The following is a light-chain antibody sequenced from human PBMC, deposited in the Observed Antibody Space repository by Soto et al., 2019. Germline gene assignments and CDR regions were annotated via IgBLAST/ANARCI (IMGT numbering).Light chain of an antibody. V-gene: IGLV2-14*01. CDR3: SSYISSNTLEV. CDR1: SRDVGGSNY. Sequence: QSVLTQPASVSGSPGQSITISCTGTSRDVGGSNYVSWYQHHPHRAPKLLIYEVNYRPSGVSSRFSGSKSGNTASLTISGLQAEDEADYYCSSYISSNTLEVFGVGTKLTVL. CDR2: EVN. J-gene: IGLJ1*01.